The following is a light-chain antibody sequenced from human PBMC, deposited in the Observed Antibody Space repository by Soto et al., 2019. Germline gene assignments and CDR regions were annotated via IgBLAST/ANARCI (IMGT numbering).Light chain of an antibody. Sequence: EIGMTQAQATLSVSPGERVTLSCRARESLSTYLAWYQQKPGQAPRLLIYGASTKATGIPARFSGSGSATDFTLTISSLQSEDFAVYYCQSYNDWPFTFGQGTKLEI. CDR2: GAS. J-gene: IGKJ2*01. V-gene: IGKV3-15*01. CDR1: ESLSTY. CDR3: QSYNDWPFT.